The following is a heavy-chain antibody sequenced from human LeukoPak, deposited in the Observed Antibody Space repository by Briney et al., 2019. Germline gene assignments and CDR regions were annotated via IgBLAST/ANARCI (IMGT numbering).Heavy chain of an antibody. Sequence: GGSLRLPCTASGFTFGDYAMSWVRQAPGRGLEWVSTISSNGGSTYYADSVKGRFTISRDNSKNTLYLQMSSLRAEDTAIYYCARYCSGASCYSGVDYWGQGTLVPVSS. CDR2: ISSNGGST. D-gene: IGHD2-15*01. V-gene: IGHV3-23*01. CDR3: ARYCSGASCYSGVDY. J-gene: IGHJ4*02. CDR1: GFTFGDYA.